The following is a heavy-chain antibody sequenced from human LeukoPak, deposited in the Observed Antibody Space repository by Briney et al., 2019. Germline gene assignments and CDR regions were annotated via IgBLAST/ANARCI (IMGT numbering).Heavy chain of an antibody. J-gene: IGHJ4*01. V-gene: IGHV3-66*01. CDR3: ARGVNRGYIRLATE. D-gene: IGHD5-12*01. Sequence: PGRSLRLSCAASGFTFSSYWMSWVRQAPGKGLEWVSVIYSGGSTYYADSVKGRFTISRDNSRNTLYLQMNSLRAEDTAVYYCARGVNRGYIRLATEWGHGTLVTVSS. CDR2: IYSGGST. CDR1: GFTFSSYW.